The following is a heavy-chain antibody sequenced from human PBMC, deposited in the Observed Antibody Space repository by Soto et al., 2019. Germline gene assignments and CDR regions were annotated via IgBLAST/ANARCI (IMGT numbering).Heavy chain of an antibody. CDR2: LTPAGTT. J-gene: IGHJ4*02. D-gene: IGHD2-15*01. CDR3: AKRATTVPTPGNYFDC. CDR1: GFSFSDYS. Sequence: EVQLLESGGGLVQPGGSLRLSCAASGFSFSDYSMTWVRQAPGRGLEWVSTLTPAGTTFYADSVKGRFTISRDNYMSTLSLHMYNLRAEDTARYYCAKRATTVPTPGNYFDCWGQGTLVTVSS. V-gene: IGHV3-23*01.